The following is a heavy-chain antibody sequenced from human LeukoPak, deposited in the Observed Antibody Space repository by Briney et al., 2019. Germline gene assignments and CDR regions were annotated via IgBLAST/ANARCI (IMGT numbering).Heavy chain of an antibody. CDR2: ISSNGGST. CDR3: ARVPYYYYMDV. J-gene: IGHJ6*03. V-gene: IGHV3-64*01. Sequence: PGGSLRLSCAASVFTFSSYAMHWVRQAPGKGLEYVSAISSNGGSTYYANSVKGRFTISRDNSKSTLYLQMGSLRAEDMAVYYCARVPYYYYMDVWGKGTTVTVSS. CDR1: VFTFSSYA.